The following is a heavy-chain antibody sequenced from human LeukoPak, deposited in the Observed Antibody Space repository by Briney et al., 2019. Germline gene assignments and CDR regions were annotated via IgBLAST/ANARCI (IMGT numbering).Heavy chain of an antibody. CDR1: GGSISSYY. CDR3: ARTTPRTGTYFDY. Sequence: SETLSLTCTVSGGSISSYYWSWIRQPPGKGLEWIGYIYYSGSTNYNPSLKSRVTISVDTSKNQFSLKLSSVTAADTAVYYCARTTPRTGTYFDYWGQGTLVTVSS. V-gene: IGHV4-59*01. D-gene: IGHD1-1*01. CDR2: IYYSGST. J-gene: IGHJ4*02.